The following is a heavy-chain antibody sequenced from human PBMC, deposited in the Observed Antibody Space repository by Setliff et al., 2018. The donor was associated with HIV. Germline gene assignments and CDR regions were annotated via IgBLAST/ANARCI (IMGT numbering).Heavy chain of an antibody. Sequence: GPPLVNPTQTLTLTCTFSGFSLSTSGVGVGWIRQPPGKALEWLAFIYWDDDKFYNPFLKNRLTITKDTSKNRVVLSLTNLDPVDTGTYFCAHGRIAAADPGYFDLWGRGTLVTV. CDR2: IYWDDDK. V-gene: IGHV2-5*02. J-gene: IGHJ2*01. CDR1: GFSLSTSGVG. CDR3: AHGRIAAADPGYFDL. D-gene: IGHD6-13*01.